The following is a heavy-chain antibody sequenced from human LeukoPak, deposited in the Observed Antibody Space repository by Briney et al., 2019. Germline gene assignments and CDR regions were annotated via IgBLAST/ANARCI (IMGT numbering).Heavy chain of an antibody. J-gene: IGHJ4*02. Sequence: GGSLRLSCAASGFTVSSNYMSWVRQAPGKGLEWVSVIYSGGSTYYADSVKGRFTISRDNSKNTLYLQMNSLRAEDTAVYYCAKGGYSSTWRNYYDYWGQGTLVTVSS. V-gene: IGHV3-53*01. CDR3: AKGGYSSTWRNYYDY. D-gene: IGHD6-13*01. CDR1: GFTVSSNY. CDR2: IYSGGST.